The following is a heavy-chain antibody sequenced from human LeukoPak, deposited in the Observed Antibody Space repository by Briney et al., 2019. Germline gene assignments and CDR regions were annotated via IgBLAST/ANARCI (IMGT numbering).Heavy chain of an antibody. Sequence: SETLSLTCTVSGGSISSGDYYWSWIRQPPGKGLEWIGYIYYSGSTYYNPSLKSRVTISVDTFKNQFSLKLSSVTAADTAVYYCARDRNHDFWSGYSDYWGQGTLVTVSS. CDR1: GGSISSGDYY. V-gene: IGHV4-30-4*01. CDR3: ARDRNHDFWSGYSDY. D-gene: IGHD3-3*01. CDR2: IYYSGST. J-gene: IGHJ4*02.